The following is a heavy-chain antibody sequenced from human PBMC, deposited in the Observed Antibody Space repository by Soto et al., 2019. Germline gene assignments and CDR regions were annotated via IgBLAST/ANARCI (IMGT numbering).Heavy chain of an antibody. D-gene: IGHD4-17*01. CDR3: AKEGDYGDYAGENWFDS. CDR1: GFTFSDYY. J-gene: IGHJ5*01. V-gene: IGHV3-11*01. Sequence: GGSLILSCAASGFTFSDYYMSWIRQAPGKGLEWVSYISSSGSTIYYADSVKGRFTISRDNAKNSLYLQMNSLRAEDTAVYYCAKEGDYGDYAGENWFDSWGQGSLVTGSS. CDR2: ISSSGSTI.